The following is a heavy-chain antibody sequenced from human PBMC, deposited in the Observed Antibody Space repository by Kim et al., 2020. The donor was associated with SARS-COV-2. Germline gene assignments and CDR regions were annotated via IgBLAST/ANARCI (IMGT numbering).Heavy chain of an antibody. CDR1: GFTLTNYW. CDR3: TRDKVAGLDS. CDR2: IKGDGSGA. D-gene: IGHD6-19*01. Sequence: GGSLSLSCGASGFTLTNYWMHWVRQVPGKGLVWVSRIKGDGSGARYADSVKGRFTTSSDDAKNTLYLEMNNLRAEDTALYFCTRDKVAGLDSWGQGTLVTVSS. V-gene: IGHV3-74*01. J-gene: IGHJ4*02.